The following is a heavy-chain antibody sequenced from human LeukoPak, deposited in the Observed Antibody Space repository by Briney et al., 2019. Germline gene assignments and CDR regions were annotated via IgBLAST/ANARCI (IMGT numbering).Heavy chain of an antibody. J-gene: IGHJ4*02. CDR1: GFTFSSYS. Sequence: PGGSLRLSCSASGFTFSSYSMNWDRPAPGKELKWVSSISSSSSYIYYADSVKGRFTISRDNAKNSLYLQMNSLRAEDTAVYYCARDPKRTAMDFDYWGQGTLVTVSS. D-gene: IGHD5-18*01. V-gene: IGHV3-21*01. CDR3: ARDPKRTAMDFDY. CDR2: ISSSSSYI.